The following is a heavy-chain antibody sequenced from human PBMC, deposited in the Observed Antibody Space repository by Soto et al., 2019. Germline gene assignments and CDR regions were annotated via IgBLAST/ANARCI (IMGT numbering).Heavy chain of an antibody. CDR2: ISAYNGNT. CDR3: ARDSPSIFGVVRNWFDT. Sequence: GXSVKVSCKASGYTFTSYGISWVRQAPGQGLEWMGWISAYNGNTNYAQKLQGRVTMTTDTSTSTAYMELRSLRSDDTAVYYCARDSPSIFGVVRNWFDTWGQGTLVTVS. V-gene: IGHV1-18*04. J-gene: IGHJ5*02. D-gene: IGHD3-3*01. CDR1: GYTFTSYG.